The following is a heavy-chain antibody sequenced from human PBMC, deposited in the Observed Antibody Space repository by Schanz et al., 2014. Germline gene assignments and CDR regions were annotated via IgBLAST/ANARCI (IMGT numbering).Heavy chain of an antibody. CDR1: GYTFTSDS. J-gene: IGHJ6*03. Sequence: QVQLLQSGAEVKKPGASVKVSCKASGYTFTSDSMHWVRQAPGQGLEWMGRIIPILGIANYAQKFQGRVTNTADKSTSTAYMDLSSLRSEDTAVYYCARLGTGMAVAGSVIDSYYYYMDVWGKGTTVTVSS. V-gene: IGHV1-69*09. CDR3: ARLGTGMAVAGSVIDSYYYYMDV. CDR2: IIPILGIA. D-gene: IGHD6-19*01.